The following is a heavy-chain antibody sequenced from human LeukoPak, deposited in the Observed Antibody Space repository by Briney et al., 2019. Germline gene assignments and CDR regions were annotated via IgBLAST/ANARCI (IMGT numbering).Heavy chain of an antibody. Sequence: GGSLRLSCAASGFTFNNYAMTWVRQAPGKGLEWVSSIKGSGADTYYADSVKGRFTISRDNSQNTLYLHMKSLRAEATAVYYCARATAGELGDYWGQGTLVTVSS. D-gene: IGHD6-13*01. CDR1: GFTFNNYA. CDR3: ARATAGELGDY. CDR2: IKGSGADT. J-gene: IGHJ4*02. V-gene: IGHV3-23*01.